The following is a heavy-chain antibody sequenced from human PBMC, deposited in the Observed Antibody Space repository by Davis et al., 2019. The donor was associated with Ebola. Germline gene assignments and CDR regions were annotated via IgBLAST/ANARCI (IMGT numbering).Heavy chain of an antibody. D-gene: IGHD5-18*01. Sequence: GESLKISCAASGFTVSSEYMSWVRQAPGKGLEWVSVVYSGGNTYYADSVKGRFTISRDSSKNTLYLQMKSLRAEDTAVYYCAVNTAMVINGNYGMDVWGQGTTVTVSS. V-gene: IGHV3-53*01. CDR3: AVNTAMVINGNYGMDV. CDR1: GFTVSSEY. CDR2: VYSGGNT. J-gene: IGHJ6*02.